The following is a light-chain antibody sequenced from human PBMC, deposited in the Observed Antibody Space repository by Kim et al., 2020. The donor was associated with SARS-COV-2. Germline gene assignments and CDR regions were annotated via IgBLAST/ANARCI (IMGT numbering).Light chain of an antibody. CDR3: QQYYSTPWT. CDR1: QSIYSC. CDR2: AAS. V-gene: IGKV1-39*01. Sequence: DIQMTQSPSSVSASVGDRVTIACRTSQSIYSCLTWYQQKPGRAPNLLIFAASSLEVGVPSRFSGSGSGTEFTLTINSLRPEDFATYYCQQYYSTPWTFGQGTKVDIK. J-gene: IGKJ1*01.